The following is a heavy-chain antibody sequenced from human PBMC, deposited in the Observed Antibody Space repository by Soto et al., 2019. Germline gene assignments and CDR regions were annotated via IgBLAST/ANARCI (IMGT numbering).Heavy chain of an antibody. Sequence: GGPLRLSCAASGFTFISYSMHWVRQAPGKGLEWVSYISSSSSTIYYADSVKGRFTISRDNSKNTLYLQMSSLRADDTAVYYCAKDPHLRATTGDDFAYWGQGTLVTV. CDR2: ISSSSSTI. J-gene: IGHJ4*02. CDR3: AKDPHLRATTGDDFAY. D-gene: IGHD1-26*01. CDR1: GFTFISYS. V-gene: IGHV3-48*01.